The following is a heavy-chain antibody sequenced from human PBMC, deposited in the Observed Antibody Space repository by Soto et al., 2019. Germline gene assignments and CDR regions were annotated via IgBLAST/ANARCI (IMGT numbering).Heavy chain of an antibody. Sequence: EVQLLESGGGLVQPGGSLRLSCAASGFTFSSYAMSWVRQAPGKGLEWVSAISGSGGSTYYADSVKGRFTISRDNSKNTLCLQMNSLRAEDTAVYYCAKAQLLLPYYFDYWGQGTLVTVSS. V-gene: IGHV3-23*01. CDR2: ISGSGGST. J-gene: IGHJ4*02. D-gene: IGHD2-15*01. CDR3: AKAQLLLPYYFDY. CDR1: GFTFSSYA.